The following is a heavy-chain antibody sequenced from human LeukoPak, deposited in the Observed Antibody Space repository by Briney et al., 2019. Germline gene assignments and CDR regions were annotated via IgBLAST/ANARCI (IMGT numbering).Heavy chain of an antibody. V-gene: IGHV1-69*04. Sequence: ASVKVSCKASGGTFSSYAISWVRQAPGQGLEWMGRIIPILGIANYAQKFQGRVTITADKSTSTAYMELSSLRSDDTAVYYCARDNTVAGSIDYWGQGTLVTVSS. CDR3: ARDNTVAGSIDY. CDR1: GGTFSSYA. D-gene: IGHD6-19*01. CDR2: IIPILGIA. J-gene: IGHJ4*02.